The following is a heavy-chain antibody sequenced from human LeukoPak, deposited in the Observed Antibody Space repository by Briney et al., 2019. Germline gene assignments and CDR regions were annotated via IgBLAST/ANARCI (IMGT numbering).Heavy chain of an antibody. CDR3: ARDFWSGYFDY. CDR2: IWYDGSNK. J-gene: IGHJ4*02. CDR1: GFTFSSYG. Sequence: GGSLRLSCAASGFTFSSYGMHWVRQAPGKGLEWVAVIWYDGSNKYYADSVKGRFTISRDNSKNTLYLQMNSLRAEDTAVYYCARDFWSGYFDYWGQGTLVTVSS. D-gene: IGHD3-3*01. V-gene: IGHV3-33*01.